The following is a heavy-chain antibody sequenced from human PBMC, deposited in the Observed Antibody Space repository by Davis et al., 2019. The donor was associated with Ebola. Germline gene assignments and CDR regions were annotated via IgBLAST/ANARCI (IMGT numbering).Heavy chain of an antibody. J-gene: IGHJ6*02. CDR3: AKADGDYYYYYGMDV. V-gene: IGHV3-23*01. Sequence: GESLKISCVASGFTFSNYAMGWVRQAPGKGLEWVSIISGSGGSTYYADSVKGRFAISRDNSKNTLYLQMNSLRAEDTAVYYCAKADGDYYYYYGMDVWGQGTTVTVSS. CDR2: ISGSGGST. CDR1: GFTFSNYA. D-gene: IGHD4-17*01.